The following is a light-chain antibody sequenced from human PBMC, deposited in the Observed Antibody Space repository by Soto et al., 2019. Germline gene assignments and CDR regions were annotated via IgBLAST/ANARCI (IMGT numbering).Light chain of an antibody. V-gene: IGKV1-5*03. CDR2: KAS. CDR1: QSISSW. Sequence: DIQMTQSPSTLSASVGDRVTITCRASQSISSWLAWYQQKPGKAPKLLIYKASSLQSGVPSRFSGSGSGTEFTLTISSLQPDDFATYYCQPYNRDWTFGPGTKVEIK. J-gene: IGKJ1*01. CDR3: QPYNRDWT.